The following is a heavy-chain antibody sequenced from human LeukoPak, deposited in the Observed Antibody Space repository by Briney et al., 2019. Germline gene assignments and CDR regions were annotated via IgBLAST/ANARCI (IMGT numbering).Heavy chain of an antibody. J-gene: IGHJ6*02. CDR3: ARDRVVVVPAARSYYYYGMDV. D-gene: IGHD2-2*01. Sequence: ASAKVSCKASGGTFSSYAISWVRQAPGQGLEWMGGIIPIFGTANYAQKFQGRVTITADESTSTAYMELSSLRSEDTAVYYCARDRVVVVPAARSYYYYGMDVWGQGTTVTVSS. CDR1: GGTFSSYA. CDR2: IIPIFGTA. V-gene: IGHV1-69*13.